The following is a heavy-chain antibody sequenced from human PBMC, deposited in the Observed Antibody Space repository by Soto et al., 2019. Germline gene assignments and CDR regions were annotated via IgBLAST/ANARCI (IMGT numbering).Heavy chain of an antibody. CDR1: GYTFSNDG. CDR2: ISLYSDGT. Sequence: GASVKVSCKTSGYTFSNDGITWVRQAPGQPLEWLGWISLYSDGTNYAQKFQGRVSMTTDTSTTTAYMELRSLRSDDTAVYYCARVVPGAEAWFGPWGQGTLVTAPQ. D-gene: IGHD2-2*01. CDR3: ARVVPGAEAWFGP. V-gene: IGHV1-18*01. J-gene: IGHJ5*02.